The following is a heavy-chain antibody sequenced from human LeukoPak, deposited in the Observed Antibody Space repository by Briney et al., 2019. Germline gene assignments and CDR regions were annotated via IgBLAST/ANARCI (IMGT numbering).Heavy chain of an antibody. CDR3: AKEVSIISRGLDY. V-gene: IGHV3-23*01. CDR1: GLTFSSYG. CDR2: ISGSGGRT. Sequence: GGSLRLSCAASGLTFSSYGMSWVRQAPGKGLEWVSAISGSGGRTYYADSVKGRVTISRDNSKNTLYLQMNSLRAEDTAVYYCAKEVSIISRGLDYWGQGILVTVSS. D-gene: IGHD2-21*01. J-gene: IGHJ4*02.